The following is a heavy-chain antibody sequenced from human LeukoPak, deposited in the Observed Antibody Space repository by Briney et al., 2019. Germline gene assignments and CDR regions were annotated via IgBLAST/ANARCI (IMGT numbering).Heavy chain of an antibody. D-gene: IGHD3-10*01. Sequence: GASVKVSCKASGYTFTSYGISWVRQAPGQGLERMGWISAYNGNTNYAQKLQGRVTMTTDTSTSTAYMELRSLRSDDTAVYYCARSGTMVRGVNTLIDYWGQGTLVTVSS. CDR1: GYTFTSYG. J-gene: IGHJ4*02. V-gene: IGHV1-18*01. CDR2: ISAYNGNT. CDR3: ARSGTMVRGVNTLIDY.